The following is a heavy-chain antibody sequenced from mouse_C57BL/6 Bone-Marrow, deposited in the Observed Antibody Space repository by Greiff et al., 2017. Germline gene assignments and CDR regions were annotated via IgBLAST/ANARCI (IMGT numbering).Heavy chain of an antibody. CDR3: ARHGITTVVAPAWFAY. V-gene: IGHV5-6*02. Sequence: EVKLVESGGDLVKPGGSLKLSCAASGFTFSSYGMSWVRQTPDKRLEWVATISSGGSYTYYPVSVKGRFTISRDNAKNTLYLQMSSLKSEDTAMYYCARHGITTVVAPAWFAYWGQGTLVTVSA. D-gene: IGHD1-1*01. CDR2: ISSGGSYT. CDR1: GFTFSSYG. J-gene: IGHJ3*01.